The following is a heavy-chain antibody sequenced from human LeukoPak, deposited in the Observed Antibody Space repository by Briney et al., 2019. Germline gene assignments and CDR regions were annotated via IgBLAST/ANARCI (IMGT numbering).Heavy chain of an antibody. CDR1: GFTFSSHG. Sequence: TGETLRLSCAASGFTFSSHGMNWVRQAPGKGLEWVSGISWNSGSIGYADSVKGRFTISRDNAKNSLYLQMNSLRAEDTALYYCAKDVYSGYDSGFDYWGQGTLVTVSS. CDR2: ISWNSGSI. CDR3: AKDVYSGYDSGFDY. J-gene: IGHJ4*02. D-gene: IGHD5-12*01. V-gene: IGHV3-9*01.